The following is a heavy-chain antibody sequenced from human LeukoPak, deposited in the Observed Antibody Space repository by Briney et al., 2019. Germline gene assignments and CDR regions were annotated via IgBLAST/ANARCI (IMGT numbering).Heavy chain of an antibody. CDR3: ARQSRDGYNSYYYYYMDV. V-gene: IGHV5-51*01. J-gene: IGHJ6*03. CDR1: GYSFTSYW. CDR2: IYPGDSDT. D-gene: IGHD5-24*01. Sequence: GESLKISCKGSGYSFTSYWIGWVRQMPGKGLEWMGIIYPGDSDTRYSPSFRGQVTISADKSISTAYLQWSSLKASDTAMYYCARQSRDGYNSYYYYYMDVWGKGTTVTVSS.